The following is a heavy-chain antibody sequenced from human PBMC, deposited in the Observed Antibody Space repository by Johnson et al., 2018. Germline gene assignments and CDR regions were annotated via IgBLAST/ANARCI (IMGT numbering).Heavy chain of an antibody. CDR3: ARDRDGAFDT. J-gene: IGHJ3*02. V-gene: IGHV3-33*01. CDR1: GFTFSHYG. Sequence: QVQLVQSGGGVVQPGRSLRLSCAASGFTFSHYGMHWVRQAPGKGLEWLALIWFAGTNKYHADSVKGRFTISRDNSKNTLYLQMKNLRAGETAVYYCARDRDGAFDTWGQGTMVTVS. CDR2: IWFAGTNK. D-gene: IGHD5-24*01.